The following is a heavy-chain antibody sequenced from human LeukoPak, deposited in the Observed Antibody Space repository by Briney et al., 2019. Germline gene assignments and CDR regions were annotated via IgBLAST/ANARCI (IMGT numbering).Heavy chain of an antibody. CDR2: TYYRSKWYI. CDR3: ANHYFDF. Sequence: SQTLSLTCAISGDSVSSNTAAWNWIRQSPSSGLEWQGRTYYRSKWYIDYAVSVKSRITINPDTSKNQFSLQLNSVTPEDTAVYYCANHYFDFWGQGTLVTVSS. V-gene: IGHV6-1*01. J-gene: IGHJ4*02. CDR1: GDSVSSNTAA.